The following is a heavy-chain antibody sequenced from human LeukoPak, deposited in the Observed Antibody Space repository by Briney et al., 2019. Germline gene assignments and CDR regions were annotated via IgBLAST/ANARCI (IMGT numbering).Heavy chain of an antibody. CDR3: ARGPKGWDAFDI. CDR2: ISSSSSYM. D-gene: IGHD2-15*01. J-gene: IGHJ3*02. V-gene: IGHV3-21*01. Sequence: KSVSSISSSSSYMYYADSVKGRFTISRDNAKNSLYLQMNSLRAEDTAVYYCARGPKGWDAFDIWGQGTMVTVSS.